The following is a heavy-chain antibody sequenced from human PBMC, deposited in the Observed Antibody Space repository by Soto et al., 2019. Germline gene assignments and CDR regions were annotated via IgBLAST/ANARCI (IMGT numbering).Heavy chain of an antibody. CDR3: ARGSSLALEY. V-gene: IGHV1-46*01. Sequence: QVQLVQSGAEVKKPGASVKVSCKASGYTFTDYYMHWVRQAPGQGLEWMGMINPSGGSTTYVEEFQGRVTMTRDTSTSTVYMDLSSLRSEDTAVYYCARGSSLALEYWGQGTLVTVSS. CDR1: GYTFTDYY. J-gene: IGHJ4*02. CDR2: INPSGGST.